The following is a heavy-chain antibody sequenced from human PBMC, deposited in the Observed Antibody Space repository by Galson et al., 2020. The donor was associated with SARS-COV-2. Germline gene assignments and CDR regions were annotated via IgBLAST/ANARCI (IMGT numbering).Heavy chain of an antibody. Sequence: GESLKISCAASGFTFSTYSVRWVRQAPGKGLEWVSSISSGSSYIYYADSVKGRFTISRDNAQNSLYLQMNSLRAEDTAAYYCARDTGTGFWSGYYSYMDVWGKGTAVTVSS. V-gene: IGHV3-21*01. CDR3: ARDTGTGFWSGYYSYMDV. J-gene: IGHJ6*03. CDR2: ISSGSSYI. D-gene: IGHD3-3*01. CDR1: GFTFSTYS.